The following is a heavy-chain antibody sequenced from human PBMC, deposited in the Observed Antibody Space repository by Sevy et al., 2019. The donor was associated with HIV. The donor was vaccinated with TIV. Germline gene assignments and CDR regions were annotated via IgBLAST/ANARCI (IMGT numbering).Heavy chain of an antibody. CDR3: ARLSGTDYYDSSGYYYFDY. J-gene: IGHJ4*02. CDR1: GFTFSSYS. D-gene: IGHD3-22*01. CDR2: ISSSSSYI. Sequence: GGSLRLSCAASGFTFSSYSMNWVRQAPGKGLEWVSSISSSSSYIYYADSVKGRFTISRDNAKNSLYLQMNSLRAEDTVVYYCARLSGTDYYDSSGYYYFDYWGQGTLVTVSS. V-gene: IGHV3-21*01.